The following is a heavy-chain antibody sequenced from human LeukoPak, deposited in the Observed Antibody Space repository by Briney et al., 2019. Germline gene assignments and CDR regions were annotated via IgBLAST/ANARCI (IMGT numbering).Heavy chain of an antibody. Sequence: ASVKVSCKASGGTFSSYAISWVRQAPGQGLEWMGWINPNSGGTNYAQKFQGRVTMTRDTSISTAYMELSRLRSDDTAVYYCARGGWVVPNDYWGQGTLVTVSS. CDR2: INPNSGGT. CDR3: ARGGWVVPNDY. V-gene: IGHV1-2*02. J-gene: IGHJ4*02. D-gene: IGHD2-15*01. CDR1: GGTFSSYA.